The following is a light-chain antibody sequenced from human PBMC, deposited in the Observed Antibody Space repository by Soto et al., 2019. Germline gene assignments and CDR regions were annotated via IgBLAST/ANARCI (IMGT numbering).Light chain of an antibody. V-gene: IGLV1-47*01. J-gene: IGLJ2*01. CDR2: RNN. CDR3: AAWDSSLGGPA. CDR1: DSNIGSKY. Sequence: QSVLTQPRSASATPGQRVTISCSGSDSNIGSKYVYWYQQLPGTAPKLLMYRNNQRPSGVPDRFSGSKSGTSASLAINGLRSEDEAAYYCAAWDSSLGGPAFGGGTQLTVL.